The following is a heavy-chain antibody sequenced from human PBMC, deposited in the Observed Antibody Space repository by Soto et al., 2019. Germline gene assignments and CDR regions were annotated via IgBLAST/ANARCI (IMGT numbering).Heavy chain of an antibody. CDR1: GGSISSGGYS. CDR2: IYHSGST. D-gene: IGHD4-17*01. CDR3: ARLGQHTTVTTNQPIDAFDI. V-gene: IGHV4-30-2*02. J-gene: IGHJ3*02. Sequence: NPSETLSLTCAVSGGSISSGGYSWSWIRQPPGKGLEWIGYIYHSGSTYYNPSLKSRVTISVDRSKNQFSLKLSSVTAADTAVYYCARLGQHTTVTTNQPIDAFDIWGQGTMVTVSS.